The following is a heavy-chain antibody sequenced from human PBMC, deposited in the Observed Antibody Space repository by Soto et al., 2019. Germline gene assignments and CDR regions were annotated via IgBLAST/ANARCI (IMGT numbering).Heavy chain of an antibody. J-gene: IGHJ6*02. Sequence: QVQLVQSGAEVKKPGTSVKGSCKASGGSFMSQAISWVRQAPGQGPEWMGGIIPFSGTDTYTPRSQARLTFTADELTTKAYMDLTSARSVATAVYYCARGCCHSNAVIIGMDDLGQGTTVT. CDR1: GGSFMSQA. CDR3: ARGCCHSNAVIIGMDD. CDR2: IIPFSGTD. D-gene: IGHD3-3*01. V-gene: IGHV1-69*01.